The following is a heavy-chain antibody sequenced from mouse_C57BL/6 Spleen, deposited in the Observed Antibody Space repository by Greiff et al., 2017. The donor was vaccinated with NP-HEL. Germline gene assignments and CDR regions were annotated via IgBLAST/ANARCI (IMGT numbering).Heavy chain of an antibody. J-gene: IGHJ2*01. CDR1: GFTFSDYG. CDR2: ISRGSSTI. D-gene: IGHD4-1*01. Sequence: EVKLVESGGGLVKPGGSLKLSCAASGFTFSDYGMHWVRQAPEKGLEWVAYISRGSSTIYYVDTVKGRFTISRDNAKNTLFLQMTSLRSEDTAMYYCARLAGTYFDYWGQGTTLTVSS. V-gene: IGHV5-17*01. CDR3: ARLAGTYFDY.